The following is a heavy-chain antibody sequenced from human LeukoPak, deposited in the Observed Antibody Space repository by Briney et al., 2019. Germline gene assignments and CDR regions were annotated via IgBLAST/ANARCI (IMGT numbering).Heavy chain of an antibody. D-gene: IGHD3-22*01. CDR2: ISSSSSYI. J-gene: IGHJ6*02. CDR3: ARDHYYDSSGYGLSYYYGMDV. Sequence: PGGSLRLSCAASGFTFSSYSMNWVRQAPGKGLEWVSSISSSSSYIYYADSVKGRFTISRDNAKNSLYLQMNSLRAEDTAVYYCARDHYYDSSGYGLSYYYGMDVWGQGTTVTVSS. V-gene: IGHV3-21*01. CDR1: GFTFSSYS.